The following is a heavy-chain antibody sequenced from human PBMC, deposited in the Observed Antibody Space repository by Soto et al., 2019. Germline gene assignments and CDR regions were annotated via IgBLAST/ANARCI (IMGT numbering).Heavy chain of an antibody. CDR3: ARNFGSDLSAPGAVFDY. CDR1: GYFFTTYG. V-gene: IGHV1-18*04. Sequence: ASVKVSCKASGYFFTTYGISWVRQAPGQGLEWMGWISPYNGNTKYAQSFQGRVTMTTDTSTYTAYMELRSLRSDDPAVYYCARNFGSDLSAPGAVFDYWGHGTVVTVSS. D-gene: IGHD3-3*01. J-gene: IGHJ4*01. CDR2: ISPYNGNT.